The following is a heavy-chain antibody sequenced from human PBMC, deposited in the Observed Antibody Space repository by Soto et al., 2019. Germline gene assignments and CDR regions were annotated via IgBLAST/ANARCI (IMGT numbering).Heavy chain of an antibody. V-gene: IGHV4-39*01. CDR2: IYYSGST. J-gene: IGHJ4*02. CDR1: GGSISSSSYY. D-gene: IGHD5-12*01. CDR3: ARQSALGGYDYYFDY. Sequence: QLQLQESGPGLVKPSETLSLTCTVSGGSISSSSYYWGWIRQPPGKGLEWIGSIYYSGSTYFNPSLKSRVTISVDTSKTPSSLKLCSVTAAYTAVYYCARQSALGGYDYYFDYWGQGTLVTVSS.